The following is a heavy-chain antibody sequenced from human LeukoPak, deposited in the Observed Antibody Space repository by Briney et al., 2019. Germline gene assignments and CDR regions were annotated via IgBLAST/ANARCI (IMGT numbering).Heavy chain of an antibody. D-gene: IGHD3-3*01. CDR1: GYTFTSYG. Sequence: ASVKVSCKASGYTFTSYGISWVRQAPGQGLEWMGWISAYNGNTNYAQKLQGRVTMTTDTSTSTAYMELRSLRSDDTAVYYCARVGEAYYDFWSGYYNYFGYWGQGTLVTVSS. CDR2: ISAYNGNT. J-gene: IGHJ4*02. CDR3: ARVGEAYYDFWSGYYNYFGY. V-gene: IGHV1-18*01.